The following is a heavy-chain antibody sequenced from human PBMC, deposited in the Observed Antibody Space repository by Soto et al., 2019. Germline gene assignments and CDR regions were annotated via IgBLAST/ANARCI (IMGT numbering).Heavy chain of an antibody. CDR3: ARVKGYYYDSSGYYWTLGAFDI. V-gene: IGHV3-53*01. CDR2: ISSGSST. D-gene: IGHD3-22*01. J-gene: IGHJ3*02. CDR1: GFTVSSNY. Sequence: GGSLRLSCAASGFTVSSNYMSWVRQAPGKGLEWVSVISSGSSTYYADSVKGRFTISRDNSKNTLYLQMNSLRAEDTAVYYCARVKGYYYDSSGYYWTLGAFDIWGQGTMVTVSS.